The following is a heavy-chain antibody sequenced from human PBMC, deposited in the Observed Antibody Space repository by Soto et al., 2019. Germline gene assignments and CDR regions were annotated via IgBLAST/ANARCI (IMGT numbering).Heavy chain of an antibody. D-gene: IGHD3-10*01. J-gene: IGHJ5*02. Sequence: SETLSLTCAVYGGSFSGYYWSWIRQPPGKGLEWIGEINHSGSTNYNPSLKSRVTISVDTSKNQFSLKLSSVTAADTAVYYCARVRVTMVRGVITSHWLDPWGQGTLVTVSS. CDR3: ARVRVTMVRGVITSHWLDP. CDR2: INHSGST. CDR1: GGSFSGYY. V-gene: IGHV4-34*01.